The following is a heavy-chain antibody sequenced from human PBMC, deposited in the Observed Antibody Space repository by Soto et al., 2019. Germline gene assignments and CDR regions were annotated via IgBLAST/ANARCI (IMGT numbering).Heavy chain of an antibody. Sequence: SVKVSCKASGYTFTSYGISGVRQAPGQGLEWMGWISAYNGNTNYARKLQGRVTMTTDTSTSTAYMELRSLRSDDTAVYYCARDYYYDSSGYLGWFDPWGQGTLVTVSS. D-gene: IGHD3-22*01. J-gene: IGHJ5*02. CDR2: ISAYNGNT. CDR3: ARDYYYDSSGYLGWFDP. CDR1: GYTFTSYG. V-gene: IGHV1-18*01.